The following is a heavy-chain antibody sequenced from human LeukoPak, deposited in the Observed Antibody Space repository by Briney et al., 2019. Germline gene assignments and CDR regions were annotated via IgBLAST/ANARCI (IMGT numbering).Heavy chain of an antibody. CDR1: GNYW. V-gene: IGHV3-74*01. CDR2: INSDGSWT. Sequence: GGSLRLSCAASGNYWMHWVRQAPGKGLVWVSHINSDGSWTSYADSVKGRFTISKGNAKNTVYLQMNNLRAEDTAVYYCVSFYETYWGRGTLVTVSS. J-gene: IGHJ4*02. D-gene: IGHD2/OR15-2a*01. CDR3: VSFYETY.